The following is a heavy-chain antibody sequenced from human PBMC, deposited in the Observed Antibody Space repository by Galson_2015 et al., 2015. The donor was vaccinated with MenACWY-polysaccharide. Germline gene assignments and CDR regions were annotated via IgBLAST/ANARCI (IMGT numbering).Heavy chain of an antibody. D-gene: IGHD3-22*01. CDR3: ARGAAYAVVAAFDY. V-gene: IGHV6-1*01. Sequence: CAISGDSVSSHSAAWNWIRQSPSRGLEWLGRTYYRSKWYNDYAVSVKRRITINPDTSKNQFSLQLNSVTPEDTAVYYCARGAAYAVVAAFDYLVQSTLAAVTS. J-gene: IGHJ4*02. CDR1: GDSVSSHSAA. CDR2: TYYRSKWYN.